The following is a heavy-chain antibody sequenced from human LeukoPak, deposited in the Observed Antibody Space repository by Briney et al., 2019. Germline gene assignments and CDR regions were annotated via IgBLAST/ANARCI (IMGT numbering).Heavy chain of an antibody. Sequence: ATVKISCKVSGYTFTDYYMHWVQQAPGKGLEWMGLVDPEDGETIYAEKFQGRVTITADTSTDTAYMELSSLRSEDTAVYYCARDPPSYCGGDCYSSDYWGQGTLVTVSS. V-gene: IGHV1-69-2*01. CDR1: GYTFTDYY. CDR3: ARDPPSYCGGDCYSSDY. CDR2: VDPEDGET. D-gene: IGHD2-21*02. J-gene: IGHJ4*02.